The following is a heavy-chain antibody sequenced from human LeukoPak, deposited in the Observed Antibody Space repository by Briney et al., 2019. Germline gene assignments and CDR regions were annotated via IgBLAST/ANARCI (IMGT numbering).Heavy chain of an antibody. CDR2: INNVRSHI. CDR1: GFTFSTSA. Sequence: GGSLRLSCAASGFTFSTSAMNWVRQAPGKGLEWVSSINNVRSHIYYADSVRGRFTISRDNANNVLYLQMNSLRAEDTAVYYCAKSPEPYDILTGYLPWGQGTLVTVSS. D-gene: IGHD3-9*01. V-gene: IGHV3-21*04. J-gene: IGHJ5*02. CDR3: AKSPEPYDILTGYLP.